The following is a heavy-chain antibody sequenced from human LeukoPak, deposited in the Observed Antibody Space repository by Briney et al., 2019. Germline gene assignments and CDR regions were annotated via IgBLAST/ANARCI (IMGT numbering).Heavy chain of an antibody. Sequence: PSETLSLTCAVYGGSFSGYYWSWIRQPPGKGLEWIGEINHSGSTSYNPSLKSRVTISVDTSKNQFSLKLSSVTAADTAVYYCASSRGCSSTSCYRHMDVWGKGTTVTVSS. V-gene: IGHV4-34*01. CDR1: GGSFSGYY. J-gene: IGHJ6*03. CDR3: ASSRGCSSTSCYRHMDV. D-gene: IGHD2-2*01. CDR2: INHSGST.